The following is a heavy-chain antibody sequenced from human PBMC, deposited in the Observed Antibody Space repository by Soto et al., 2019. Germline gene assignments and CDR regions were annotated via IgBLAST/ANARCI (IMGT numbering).Heavy chain of an antibody. D-gene: IGHD4-4*01. CDR2: ISYDGGNE. Sequence: LRLSCAASGFIFSTYAMHWVRQAPGKGLEWVAIISYDGGNEYYADSVKGRFTISRDNSKNTLFLQMDSLRAGDTAVYYCARDRLQKYYYYYGMDVWGQGTTVTVSS. V-gene: IGHV3-30-3*01. J-gene: IGHJ6*02. CDR1: GFIFSTYA. CDR3: ARDRLQKYYYYYGMDV.